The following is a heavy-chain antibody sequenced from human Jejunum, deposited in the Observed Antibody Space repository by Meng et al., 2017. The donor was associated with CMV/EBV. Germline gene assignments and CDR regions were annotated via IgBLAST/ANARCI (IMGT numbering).Heavy chain of an antibody. D-gene: IGHD2-2*03. CDR2: IYYSGST. J-gene: IGHJ5*02. V-gene: IGHV4-59*01. Sequence: TLSLTRTVSGASISSYYWSWIRQPPGKGLEWIGYIYYSGSTNYNPSLKSRATISADMSKNQFSLKLRSVTAADTAVYYCAKVDGPWGQGTLVTVSS. CDR3: AKVDGP. CDR1: GASISSYY.